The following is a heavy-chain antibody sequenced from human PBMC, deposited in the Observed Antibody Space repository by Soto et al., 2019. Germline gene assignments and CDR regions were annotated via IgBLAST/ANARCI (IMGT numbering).Heavy chain of an antibody. V-gene: IGHV1-8*01. CDR1: GYTFTSYD. CDR2: MNPNSGNT. J-gene: IGHJ4*02. Sequence: GASVKVSCKASGYTFTSYDINWVRQATGQGLEWMGWMNPNSGNTGYAQKFQGRVTMTRDTSTSTVYMELSSLRSEDTAVYYCARVGYYDSSGSWTIDYWGQGTLVTVSS. D-gene: IGHD3-22*01. CDR3: ARVGYYDSSGSWTIDY.